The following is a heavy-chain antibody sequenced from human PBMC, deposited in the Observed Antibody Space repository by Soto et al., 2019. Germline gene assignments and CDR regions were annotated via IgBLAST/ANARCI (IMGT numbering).Heavy chain of an antibody. J-gene: IGHJ6*02. D-gene: IGHD3-3*01. Sequence: PVGSLRLSCAASGFTFSSYSMNWVRQAPGKGLEWVSSISSSSSYIYYADSVKGRFTISRDNAKNSLYLQMNSLRAEDTAVYYCARDDLGVGDKHFRGMDVWGQGTTVTVSS. V-gene: IGHV3-21*01. CDR1: GFTFSSYS. CDR3: ARDDLGVGDKHFRGMDV. CDR2: ISSSSSYI.